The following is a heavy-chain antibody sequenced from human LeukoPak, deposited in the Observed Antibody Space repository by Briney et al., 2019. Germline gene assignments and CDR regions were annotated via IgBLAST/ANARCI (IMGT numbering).Heavy chain of an antibody. CDR1: GFTFSSYA. CDR3: ATGGWLVENGY. Sequence: GGSLRLSCAASGFTFSSYAMSWVRQAPGKGLEWVSAISGSGGSTYYADSVRGRFTISRDNSKNTLYLQMNSLRAEVTAVYYCATGGWLVENGYWGQGTLVTVSS. D-gene: IGHD6-19*01. V-gene: IGHV3-23*01. J-gene: IGHJ4*02. CDR2: ISGSGGST.